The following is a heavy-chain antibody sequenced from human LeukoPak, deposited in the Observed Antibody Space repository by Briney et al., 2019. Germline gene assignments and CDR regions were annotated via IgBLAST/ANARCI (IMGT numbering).Heavy chain of an antibody. CDR3: ASQMWELLNPFDY. Sequence: GGSLRLSCAASEFTFSSYSMNWVRQAPGKGLEWVSAISGSGGSTYYADSVKGRFTISRDNSKNTLYLQMNSLRAEDTAVYYCASQMWELLNPFDYWGQGTLVTVSS. V-gene: IGHV3-23*01. CDR1: EFTFSSYS. CDR2: ISGSGGST. J-gene: IGHJ4*02. D-gene: IGHD1-26*01.